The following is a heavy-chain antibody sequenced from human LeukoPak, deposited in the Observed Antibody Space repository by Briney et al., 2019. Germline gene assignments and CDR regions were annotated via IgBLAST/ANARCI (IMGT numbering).Heavy chain of an antibody. J-gene: IGHJ3*01. D-gene: IGHD6-13*01. CDR2: IHYSGST. V-gene: IGHV4-31*03. CDR1: RGSMSDDIYY. Sequence: PSQTLSLTCTVSRGSMSDDIYYWTWVRQVPERGLEWIGNIHYSGSTSYNPSLESRISISVATSRNQFSLRLRSVSVADTAMYYCAQGESYSSRPAEPIDFWGQGTMVTVYS. CDR3: AQGESYSSRPAEPIDF.